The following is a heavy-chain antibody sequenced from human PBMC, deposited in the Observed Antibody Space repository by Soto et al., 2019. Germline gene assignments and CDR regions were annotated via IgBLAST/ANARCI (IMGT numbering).Heavy chain of an antibody. CDR1: GGSISSGGYY. CDR3: ARVVYGDHHFYFDY. V-gene: IGHV4-31*03. J-gene: IGHJ4*02. D-gene: IGHD4-17*01. Sequence: SETLSLTCTVSGGSISSGGYYWSWTRQHPGKGLEWIGYIYYSGSTYYNPSLKSRVTISVDTSKNQFSLKLSSVTAADTAVYYCARVVYGDHHFYFDYWGQGTLVTVST. CDR2: IYYSGST.